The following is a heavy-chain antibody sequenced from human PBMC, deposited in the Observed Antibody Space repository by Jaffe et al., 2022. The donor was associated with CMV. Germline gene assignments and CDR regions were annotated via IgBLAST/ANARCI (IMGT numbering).Heavy chain of an antibody. CDR1: GFTFSSYS. CDR3: ARDLGGVYGMDV. J-gene: IGHJ6*02. Sequence: EVQLVESGGGLVKPGGSLRLSCAASGFTFSSYSMNWVRQAPGKGLEWVSSISSSSSYIYYADSVKGRFTISRDNAKNSLYLQMNSLRAEDTAVYYCARDLGGVYGMDVWGQGTTVTVSS. CDR2: ISSSSSYI. V-gene: IGHV3-21*01.